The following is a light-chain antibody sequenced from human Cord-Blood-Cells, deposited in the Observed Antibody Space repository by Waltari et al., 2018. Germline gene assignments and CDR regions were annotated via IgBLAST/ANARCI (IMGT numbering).Light chain of an antibody. J-gene: IGKJ1*01. V-gene: IGKV1-39*01. Sequence: DIQMTQSPSSLSASVGDRVTITCRASQSISSYLNWYQQKPGKAPKRLIYAASSLQSGVPSRFSGSGSGTDFTLTISSLQPEDFATYYCQQSYSTPPSWTFGQGTKVEIK. CDR2: AAS. CDR3: QQSYSTPPSWT. CDR1: QSISSY.